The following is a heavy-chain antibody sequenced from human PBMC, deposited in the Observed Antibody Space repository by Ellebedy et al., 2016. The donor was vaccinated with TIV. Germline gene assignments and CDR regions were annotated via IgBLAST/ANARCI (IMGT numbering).Heavy chain of an antibody. CDR1: GFTFSIYA. D-gene: IGHD1-1*01. CDR2: ISGSGDRT. Sequence: GESLKISCAASGFTFSIYAISWVRQAPGKGLEWVSLISGSGDRTYYADSVKGRFTISRDNSKDTLYVQMNSLRAEDTAVYYCAGRAYNWNDYSLFDYWGQGTLVTVSS. V-gene: IGHV3-23*01. CDR3: AGRAYNWNDYSLFDY. J-gene: IGHJ4*02.